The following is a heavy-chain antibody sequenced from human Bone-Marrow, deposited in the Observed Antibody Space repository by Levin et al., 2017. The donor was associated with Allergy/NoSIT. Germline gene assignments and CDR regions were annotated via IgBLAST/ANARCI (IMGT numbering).Heavy chain of an antibody. D-gene: IGHD2-15*01. CDR3: ARGGKRINIVVVVAATLSPFDI. CDR1: GGSFSGYY. Sequence: ESLKISCAVYGGSFSGYYWSWIRQPPGKGLEWIGEINHSGSTNYNPSLKSRVTISVDTSKNQFSLKLSSVTAADTAVYYCARGGKRINIVVVVAATLSPFDIWGQGTMVTVSS. CDR2: INHSGST. J-gene: IGHJ3*02. V-gene: IGHV4-34*01.